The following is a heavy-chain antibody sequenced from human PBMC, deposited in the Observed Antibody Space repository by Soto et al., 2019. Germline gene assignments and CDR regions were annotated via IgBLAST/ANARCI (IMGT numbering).Heavy chain of an antibody. D-gene: IGHD3-16*01. J-gene: IGHJ4*02. Sequence: QVQVVESGGGVVQPGTSLRLSCAASGFTFSDHGMHWVRQAPGKGLEWVAVIWYDGSHKYYGDSVRGRFTISRDNSKNTLYLQMNSLRAEDTAIYYCVRDTGDDNWGQGTLVTVSS. CDR3: VRDTGDDN. CDR1: GFTFSDHG. V-gene: IGHV3-33*01. CDR2: IWYDGSHK.